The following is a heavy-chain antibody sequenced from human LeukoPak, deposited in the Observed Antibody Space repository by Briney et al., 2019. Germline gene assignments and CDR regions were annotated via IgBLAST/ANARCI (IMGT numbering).Heavy chain of an antibody. CDR2: INSDGTGT. J-gene: IGHJ5*02. D-gene: IGHD2-2*01. V-gene: IGHV3-74*01. CDR3: ARDVYCSSTSCYGAWFDP. CDR1: GFTFSSYW. Sequence: GGSLRLSCSASGFTFSSYWMLWLRQVPGKGLVWVSRINSDGTGTSYADSVKGRFTISRDNAKNTLDLQMNSLRAEDTAVYYCARDVYCSSTSCYGAWFDPWGQGTLVTVSS.